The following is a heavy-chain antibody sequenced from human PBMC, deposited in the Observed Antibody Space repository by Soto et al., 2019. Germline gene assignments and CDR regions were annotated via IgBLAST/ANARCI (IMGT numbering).Heavy chain of an antibody. CDR1: GGTFSSYD. D-gene: IGHD6-19*01. CDR3: AVQWLGPRPVDS. J-gene: IGHJ4*02. V-gene: IGHV1-69*01. CDR2: IIPILNTA. Sequence: QVQLVQSGAEVKKPGSSVKVSCKASGGTFSSYDISWVRQAPGQGLEWMGGIIPILNTANYAQKFQGRVTITADESTNTAYMELSRLRSEDTALYYRAVQWLGPRPVDSWGQGTLVTVSS.